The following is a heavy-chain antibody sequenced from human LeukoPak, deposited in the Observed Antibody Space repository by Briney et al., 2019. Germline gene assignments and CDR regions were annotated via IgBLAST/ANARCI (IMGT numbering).Heavy chain of an antibody. CDR1: GFTFNNYN. D-gene: IGHD3/OR15-3a*01. V-gene: IGHV3-21*01. Sequence: GGSLRLSCAASGFTFNNYNMNWVRQAPGKGLEWVSAISSSDSYIYYADSVKGRFTISRDNAKNTLYLQMNSLRAEDTAVYYCAREGWTARRDFDYWGQGTLVTVSS. CDR2: ISSSDSYI. CDR3: AREGWTARRDFDY. J-gene: IGHJ4*02.